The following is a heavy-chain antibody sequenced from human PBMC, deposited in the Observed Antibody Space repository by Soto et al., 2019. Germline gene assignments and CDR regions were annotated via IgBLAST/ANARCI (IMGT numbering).Heavy chain of an antibody. CDR3: AKDRMGAGVRGYFDY. Sequence: QVQLVASGGGVVQPGKSLRLSCAGSGFTFSSYGMDWVRQAPGKGLEWVAVISYDGSNKYYAASVKGRFTISRDNSKNTLYLQMSSLRADDTAVYYCAKDRMGAGVRGYFDYWGQGTLVTVSS. D-gene: IGHD3-10*01. V-gene: IGHV3-30*18. J-gene: IGHJ4*02. CDR2: ISYDGSNK. CDR1: GFTFSSYG.